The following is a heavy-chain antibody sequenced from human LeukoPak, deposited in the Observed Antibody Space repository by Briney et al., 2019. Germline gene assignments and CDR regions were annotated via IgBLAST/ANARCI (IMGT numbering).Heavy chain of an antibody. V-gene: IGHV1-3*01. CDR1: GYTFTSYA. Sequence: ASVKVSCTASGYTFTSYAMHWVRQAPGPRLEWMGVINAGNGNTTYSQKFQGRVTITRNRSASTAYMELRSLRSEDTAVYYCARGAVATIPSPDYWGQGRLVTVSS. CDR2: INAGNGNT. D-gene: IGHD5-24*01. J-gene: IGHJ4*02. CDR3: ARGAVATIPSPDY.